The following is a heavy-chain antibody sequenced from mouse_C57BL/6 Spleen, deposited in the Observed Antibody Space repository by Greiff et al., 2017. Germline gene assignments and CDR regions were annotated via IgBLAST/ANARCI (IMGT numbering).Heavy chain of an antibody. Sequence: EVKLQESGGGLVQPGGSMKLSCVASGFTFSNYWMNWVRQSPEKGLEWVAQIRLKSDNYATHYAESVKGRFTISRDGSKSSVYLQMNNLRAEDTGIYYCTGREGAYWGQGTLVTVSA. V-gene: IGHV6-3*01. CDR2: IRLKSDNYAT. J-gene: IGHJ3*01. CDR3: TGREGAY. CDR1: GFTFSNYW.